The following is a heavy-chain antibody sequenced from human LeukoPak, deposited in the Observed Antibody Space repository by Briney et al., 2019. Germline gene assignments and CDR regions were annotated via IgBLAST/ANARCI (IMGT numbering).Heavy chain of an antibody. D-gene: IGHD6-6*01. J-gene: IGHJ4*02. CDR3: AKNTQYSGYYDC. Sequence: GGSLRLSCAASGFTFSSYPMTWVRQAPGQGPEWVSFISDSGGITYYADSVKGRFTISRDNSKNTLYLQMNSLRAEDTAVYYCAKNTQYSGYYDCWGQGTLVAVSS. CDR1: GFTFSSYP. V-gene: IGHV3-23*01. CDR2: ISDSGGIT.